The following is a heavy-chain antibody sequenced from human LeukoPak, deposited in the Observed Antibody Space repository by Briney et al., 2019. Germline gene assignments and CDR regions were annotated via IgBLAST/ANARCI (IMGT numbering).Heavy chain of an antibody. V-gene: IGHV3-48*01. Sequence: GGSLRLSCAASGFTFSTFAMLWVRQAPGKGLEWVSYISSTSSVIYYADSVKGRFTISRDNAKNSLYLQMNSLRAEDTAVYYCAREHCSGGSCDESMDVWGKGTTVTVSS. CDR3: AREHCSGGSCDESMDV. D-gene: IGHD2-15*01. J-gene: IGHJ6*03. CDR1: GFTFSTFA. CDR2: ISSTSSVI.